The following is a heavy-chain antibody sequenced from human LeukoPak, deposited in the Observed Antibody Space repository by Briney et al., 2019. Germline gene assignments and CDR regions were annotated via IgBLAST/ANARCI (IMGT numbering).Heavy chain of an antibody. CDR1: GYTFTGYY. CDR2: INPNSGGT. CDR3: ARAHDSSGYYTRGCFDY. V-gene: IGHV1-2*02. J-gene: IGHJ4*02. Sequence: ASVKVSCRASGYTFTGYYMHWVRQAPGQGLEGRGWINPNSGGTNYAQKFQGRVTMTRDTSISTAYMELSRLRSDDTAVYYCARAHDSSGYYTRGCFDYWGQGTLVTVSS. D-gene: IGHD3-22*01.